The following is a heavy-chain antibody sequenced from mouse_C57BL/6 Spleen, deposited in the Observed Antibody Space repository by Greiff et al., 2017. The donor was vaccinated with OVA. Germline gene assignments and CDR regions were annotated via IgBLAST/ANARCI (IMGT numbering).Heavy chain of an antibody. V-gene: IGHV6-3*01. CDR3: TGWLPRYWYFEV. J-gene: IGHJ1*03. D-gene: IGHD2-2*01. Sequence: EVKLVESGGGLVQPGGSMKLSCVASGFTFSNYWMNWVRQSPEKGLEWVAQIRLKSDNYATHYAESVKGRFTISRDDSKSSVYLQMNNLRAEDTVIYYCTGWLPRYWYFEVWGTGTTVTVSS. CDR2: IRLKSDNYAT. CDR1: GFTFSNYW.